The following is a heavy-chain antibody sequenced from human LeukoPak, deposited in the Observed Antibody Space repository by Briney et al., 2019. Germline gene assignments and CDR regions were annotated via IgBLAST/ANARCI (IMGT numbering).Heavy chain of an antibody. J-gene: IGHJ6*02. V-gene: IGHV1-69*13. CDR3: ARDGNFIVVVPAATDYYYYYGMDV. CDR2: IIPIFGTA. D-gene: IGHD2-2*01. CDR1: GGTFSSYA. Sequence: VASVKVSCKASGGTFSSYAISWVRQAPGQGLEWVGGIIPIFGTANYAQKFQGRVTITADESTSTAYMELSSLRSEDTAVYYCARDGNFIVVVPAATDYYYYYGMDVWGQGTTVTVSS.